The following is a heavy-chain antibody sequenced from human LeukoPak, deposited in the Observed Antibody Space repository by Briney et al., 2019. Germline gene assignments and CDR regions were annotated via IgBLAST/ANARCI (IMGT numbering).Heavy chain of an antibody. Sequence: SETLSLTCTVSGGSISSYYWSWIRQPPGKGLEWIGYIHYSGSTNYNPSLQSRVTISVDTSKNQFSLKLSSVTAADTAVYYCASSRSSGWYDYWGQGALVTVSS. CDR2: IHYSGST. J-gene: IGHJ4*02. D-gene: IGHD6-19*01. CDR1: GGSISSYY. V-gene: IGHV4-59*01. CDR3: ASSRSSGWYDY.